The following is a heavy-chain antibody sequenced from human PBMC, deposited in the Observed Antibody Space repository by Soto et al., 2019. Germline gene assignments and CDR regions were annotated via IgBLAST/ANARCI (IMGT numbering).Heavy chain of an antibody. CDR3: AHRHDFYDSSGYFPKRSYFFDY. J-gene: IGHJ4*02. V-gene: IGHV2-5*01. CDR1: GFSLSATGVG. D-gene: IGHD3-22*01. Sequence: QITLKESGPTLMKPTQTLTLTCTFSGFSLSATGVGVGWIRQPPGKALEWLALIDWSNEKRYSPSLKRRLTVSKDTSRNQVVLTITNVDPVDTATYFCAHRHDFYDSSGYFPKRSYFFDYWGQGTLVTVSS. CDR2: IDWSNEK.